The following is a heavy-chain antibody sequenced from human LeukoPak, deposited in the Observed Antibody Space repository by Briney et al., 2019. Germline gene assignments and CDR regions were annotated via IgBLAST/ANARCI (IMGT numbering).Heavy chain of an antibody. CDR1: GFTFSTST. V-gene: IGHV3-21*01. D-gene: IGHD5-12*01. Sequence: GGSLRLSRAASGFTFSTSTMNWVRQAPGKGLEWVSSIGSTSRDKYFVGSVRGRFTISRDNAKNSLYLEMNSLRADDTAVYYCVRGDYRDYWGQGTLVTVSS. CDR3: VRGDYRDY. CDR2: IGSTSRDK. J-gene: IGHJ4*02.